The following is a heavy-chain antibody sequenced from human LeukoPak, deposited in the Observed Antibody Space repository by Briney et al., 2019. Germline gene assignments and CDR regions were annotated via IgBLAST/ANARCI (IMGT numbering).Heavy chain of an antibody. CDR2: IGGYGLNP. V-gene: IGHV3-23*01. D-gene: IGHD3-3*01. CDR3: AKDGGGTIFGMVIIVHYMDV. CDR1: GFTFSNSG. Sequence: SGGSLRLSCAASGFTFSNSGMSWVRQAPGKGLEWVSSIGGYGLNPYYADSVKGRFTISRDNSKNTLYLQMNSLRAEDTALYYCAKDGGGTIFGMVIIVHYMDVWGKGTTVTVSS. J-gene: IGHJ6*03.